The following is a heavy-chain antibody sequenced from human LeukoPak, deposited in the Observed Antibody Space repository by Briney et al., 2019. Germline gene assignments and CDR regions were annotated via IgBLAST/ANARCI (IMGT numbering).Heavy chain of an antibody. CDR1: GYTFTSYG. J-gene: IGHJ3*02. Sequence: ASVKVSCKASGYTFTSYGISWVRQAPGQGLEWMGWISAYNGNTNYAQKLQGRVTMTTDTSTSTAYMELRSLRSVDTAVYYCASPHETGYDAFDIWGQGTMVTVSS. CDR3: ASPHETGYDAFDI. D-gene: IGHD1-14*01. CDR2: ISAYNGNT. V-gene: IGHV1-18*01.